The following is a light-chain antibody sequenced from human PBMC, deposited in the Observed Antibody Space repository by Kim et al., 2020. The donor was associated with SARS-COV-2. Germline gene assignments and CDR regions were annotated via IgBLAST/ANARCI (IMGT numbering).Light chain of an antibody. V-gene: IGKV3-20*01. CDR2: GAS. Sequence: SPGERATLSCRASQSVSSSYLAWYQQKPGQAPRLHIYGASSRATGIPDRFSGSGSGTDFTLTISRLGPEDFAVYYCQQYGSSLYSFGQGTKLEI. J-gene: IGKJ2*03. CDR1: QSVSSSY. CDR3: QQYGSSLYS.